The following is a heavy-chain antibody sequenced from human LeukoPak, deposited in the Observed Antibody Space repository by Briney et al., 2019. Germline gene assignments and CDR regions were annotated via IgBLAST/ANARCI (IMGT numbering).Heavy chain of an antibody. J-gene: IGHJ3*02. CDR1: GGSISSYY. CDR2: IYYSGST. D-gene: IGHD1-14*01. V-gene: IGHV4-59*08. Sequence: SETLSLTCTVSGGSISSYYWSWIRQPPGKGLEWLGYIYYSGSTNYNPSLKSRVTISVDTSENQFSLKLSSVTAADTAVYYCAQDGAATTAGAFDIWGQGTMVTVSS. CDR3: AQDGAATTAGAFDI.